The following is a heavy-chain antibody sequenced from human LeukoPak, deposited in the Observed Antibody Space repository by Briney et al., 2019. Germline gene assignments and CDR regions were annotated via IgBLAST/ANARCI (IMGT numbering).Heavy chain of an antibody. D-gene: IGHD3-3*01. CDR2: ISGSGGST. V-gene: IGHV3-23*01. J-gene: IGHJ4*02. Sequence: GGSLRLSCAAAGFTFSNYAMTWVRQAPGKGLEWVSSISGSGGSTYYADSVKGRFTISRDNSKNTLYLQMNSLRAEDTAVYYCAKDLHYDFWSGYVDYWGQGTLVTVSS. CDR1: GFTFSNYA. CDR3: AKDLHYDFWSGYVDY.